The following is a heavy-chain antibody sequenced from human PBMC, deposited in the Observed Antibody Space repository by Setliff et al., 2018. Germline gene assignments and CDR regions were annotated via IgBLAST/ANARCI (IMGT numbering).Heavy chain of an antibody. V-gene: IGHV1-46*01. CDR3: ARDEYYYDSSGYYRTGYFDY. J-gene: IGHJ4*02. Sequence: ASVKVSCKASGYTFTSYYMHWVRQAPGQGLEWMGIINPSGGSTSYAQKFQGRVTMPRDTSTSTVYMELSSLRSEDTAVYYCARDEYYYDSSGYYRTGYFDYWGQGTLVTVSS. D-gene: IGHD3-22*01. CDR2: INPSGGST. CDR1: GYTFTSYY.